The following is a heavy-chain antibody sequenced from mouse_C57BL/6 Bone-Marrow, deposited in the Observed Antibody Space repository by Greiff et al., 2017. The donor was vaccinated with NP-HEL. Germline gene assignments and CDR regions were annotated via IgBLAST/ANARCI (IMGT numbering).Heavy chain of an antibody. V-gene: IGHV6-3*01. J-gene: IGHJ3*01. CDR3: TTYYDYDEGTAY. D-gene: IGHD2-4*01. CDR2: IRLKSDNYAT. CDR1: GFTFSNYW. Sequence: EVKVEESGGGLVQPGGSMKLSCVASGFTFSNYWMNWVRQSPEKGLEWVAQIRLKSDNYATHYAESVKGRFTISRDDSKSSVYLQMNNLRAEDTGIYYCTTYYDYDEGTAYWGQGTLVTVSA.